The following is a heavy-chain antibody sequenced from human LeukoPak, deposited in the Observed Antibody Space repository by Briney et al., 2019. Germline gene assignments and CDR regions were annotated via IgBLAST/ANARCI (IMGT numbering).Heavy chain of an antibody. CDR3: ARDKDPRAYYYGSGSAFDI. J-gene: IGHJ3*02. V-gene: IGHV3-30*02. D-gene: IGHD3-10*01. CDR2: IRYDGSNK. Sequence: GGSLRLSCAASGFTFSNYGVHWVRQAPGKGLEWVSFIRYDGSNKYYADSVKGRFTISRDNSKNTLYLQMNRLRAEERAVYYCARDKDPRAYYYGSGSAFDIWGQGKMVTVSS. CDR1: GFTFSNYG.